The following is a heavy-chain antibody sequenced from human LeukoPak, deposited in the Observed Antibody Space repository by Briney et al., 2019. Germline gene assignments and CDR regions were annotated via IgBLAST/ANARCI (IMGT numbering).Heavy chain of an antibody. J-gene: IGHJ4*02. D-gene: IGHD3-22*01. V-gene: IGHV4-59*08. CDR2: IYYSGST. Sequence: SQTLSLTCTVSGGSISSYYWSWIRQPPGKGLEWIGYIYYSGSTNYNPSLKSRVTISVDTSKNQFSLKLSSVTAADTAVYYCARSPDDSSGYYADYWGQGTLVTVSS. CDR1: GGSISSYY. CDR3: ARSPDDSSGYYADY.